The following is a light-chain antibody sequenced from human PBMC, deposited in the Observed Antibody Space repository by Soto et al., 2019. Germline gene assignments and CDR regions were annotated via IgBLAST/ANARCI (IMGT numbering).Light chain of an antibody. CDR2: DAS. V-gene: IGKV3-15*01. CDR3: QQYDIRPPQT. J-gene: IGKJ1*01. CDR1: QNIRSN. Sequence: EILMTQSSASLSASPGARVTLSCRSSQNIRSNLAWYQQRPGQAPRLLIYDASTRAPGIPPRFSGGGSGTEFTVTISSLLSADVATYYCQQYDIRPPQTFGQGTKVDIK.